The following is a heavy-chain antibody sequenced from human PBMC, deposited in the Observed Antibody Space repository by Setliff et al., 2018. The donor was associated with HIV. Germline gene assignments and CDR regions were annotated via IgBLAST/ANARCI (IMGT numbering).Heavy chain of an antibody. D-gene: IGHD3-10*01. Sequence: GASVMVSCKTSGDSFSNYATTWVRQAPGQGLEWMGGIVPKFGTPNYAERFQGRVTITADESTSTAYMELRNLRSDDTAVYYCAVSWYTTGRGDYWGPGTLVTVSS. CDR2: IVPKFGTP. V-gene: IGHV1-69*13. CDR1: GDSFSNYA. CDR3: AVSWYTTGRGDY. J-gene: IGHJ4*02.